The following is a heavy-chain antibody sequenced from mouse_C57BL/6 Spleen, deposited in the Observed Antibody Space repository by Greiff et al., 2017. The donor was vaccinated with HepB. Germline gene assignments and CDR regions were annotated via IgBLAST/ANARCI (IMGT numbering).Heavy chain of an antibody. CDR1: GYTFTDYN. CDR2: INPNNGGT. D-gene: IGHD1-1*01. J-gene: IGHJ1*03. Sequence: EVMLVESGPELVKPGASVKMSCKASGYTFTDYNMHWVKQSHGKSLEWIGYINPNNGGTSYNQKFKGKATLTVNKSSSTAYMELRSLTSEDSAVYYCARDTTVVGYWYFDVWGTGTTVTVSS. V-gene: IGHV1-22*01. CDR3: ARDTTVVGYWYFDV.